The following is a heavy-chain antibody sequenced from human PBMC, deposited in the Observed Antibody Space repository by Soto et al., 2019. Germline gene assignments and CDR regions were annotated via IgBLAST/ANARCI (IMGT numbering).Heavy chain of an antibody. V-gene: IGHV1-2*04. CDR3: ARGVPYYFFWIGYYVPSTWYYGMDV. CDR1: GYTFTSYG. Sequence: ASVKVSCKASGYTFTSYGISWARQAPGQGLEWMGWINPNSGGTNYAQKFQGWVTMTRDTSISTAYMELSSLRSDDTAVYYCARGVPYYFFWIGYYVPSTWYYGMDVWGQGTTVTVSS. J-gene: IGHJ6*02. CDR2: INPNSGGT. D-gene: IGHD3-3*01.